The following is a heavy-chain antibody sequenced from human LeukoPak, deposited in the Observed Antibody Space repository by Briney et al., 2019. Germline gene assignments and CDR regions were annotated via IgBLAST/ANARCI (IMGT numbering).Heavy chain of an antibody. CDR1: GFTFSSYA. J-gene: IGHJ4*02. Sequence: GGLLRLSCAASGFTFSSYAMSWVRQAPGKRLEWVSAISGSGGSTYYADSVKGRFTISRDNSKNTLYLQMNSLRAEDTAVYYCARSIVVVVAATPFDYWGQGTLVTVSS. D-gene: IGHD2-15*01. CDR2: ISGSGGST. CDR3: ARSIVVVVAATPFDY. V-gene: IGHV3-23*01.